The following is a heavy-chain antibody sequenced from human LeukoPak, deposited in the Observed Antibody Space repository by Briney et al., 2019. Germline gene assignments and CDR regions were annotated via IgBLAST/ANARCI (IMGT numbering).Heavy chain of an antibody. CDR1: GVSISSYY. D-gene: IGHD4-23*01. CDR2: IFYSGST. J-gene: IGHJ4*02. V-gene: IGHV4-59*01. CDR3: ARAPPVLGGIPDY. Sequence: SETLSPTCSVSGVSISSYYWSWIRQPPGKGLEWIGYIFYSGSTKYNPSLESRVTISVDTSKNQFSLKRSSVTAADTAVYYCARAPPVLGGIPDYWGQGTLVTVSS.